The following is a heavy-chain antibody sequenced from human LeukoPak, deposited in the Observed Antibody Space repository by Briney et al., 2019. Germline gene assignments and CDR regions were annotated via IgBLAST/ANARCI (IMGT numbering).Heavy chain of an antibody. D-gene: IGHD3-10*01. V-gene: IGHV1-69*05. CDR3: ARDPSLRGNAFDI. Sequence: SVKVSCKASGGTFSSYAISWVRQAPGQGLEWMGRIIPIFGTANYAQKFQGRVTITTDESTSTAYMELRSLRSEDTAVYYCARDPSLRGNAFDIWGQGTMVTVSS. J-gene: IGHJ3*02. CDR2: IIPIFGTA. CDR1: GGTFSSYA.